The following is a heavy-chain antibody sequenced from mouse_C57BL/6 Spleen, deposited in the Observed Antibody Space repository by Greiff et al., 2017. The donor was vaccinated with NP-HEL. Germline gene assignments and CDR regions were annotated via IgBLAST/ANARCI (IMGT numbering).Heavy chain of an antibody. V-gene: IGHV1-26*01. J-gene: IGHJ2*01. CDR3: ARTKSYYFDY. Sequence: EVQLQQSGPELVKPGASVKISCKASGYTFTDYYMNWVKQSHGKSLEWIGDINPNNGGTSYNQKFKGKATLTVDKSSSTAYMELRSLTSEDSAVYYCARTKSYYFDYWGQGTTLTVSS. CDR2: INPNNGGT. CDR1: GYTFTDYY.